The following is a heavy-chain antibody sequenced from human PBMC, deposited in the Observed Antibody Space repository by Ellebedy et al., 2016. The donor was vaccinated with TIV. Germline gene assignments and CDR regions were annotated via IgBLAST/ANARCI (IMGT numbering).Heavy chain of an antibody. CDR2: IYYSGVT. D-gene: IGHD2/OR15-2a*01. CDR1: ADSISGSNCY. CDR3: ARVETVDTFHYDS. Sequence: MPSETLSLTCTASADSISGSNCYWGWIRQPPGKGLEWIGNIYYSGVTYYNPSLKSRVTISVDTSKNQFSLRLSSVTAADTAVYYCARVETVDTFHYDSWGQGTLVTVSS. V-gene: IGHV4-39*07. J-gene: IGHJ4*02.